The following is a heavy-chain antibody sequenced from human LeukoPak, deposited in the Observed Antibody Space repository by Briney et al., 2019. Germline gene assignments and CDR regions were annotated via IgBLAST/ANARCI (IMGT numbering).Heavy chain of an antibody. Sequence: PGGSLRLSCAASEFTFSSYAMHWVRRAPGKGLEWVTVISYDGSNKYYADSVKGRFTISRDNSKNTLYLQMNSLRAEDTAVYYCARVSSGWYGGSFDYWGQGTLVTVSS. V-gene: IGHV3-30-3*01. D-gene: IGHD6-19*01. CDR3: ARVSSGWYGGSFDY. CDR2: ISYDGSNK. J-gene: IGHJ4*02. CDR1: EFTFSSYA.